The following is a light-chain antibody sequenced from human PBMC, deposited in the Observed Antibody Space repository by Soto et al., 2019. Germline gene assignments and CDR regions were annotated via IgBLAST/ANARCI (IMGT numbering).Light chain of an antibody. CDR3: QQRSNWPPAIT. CDR2: DAS. CDR1: QSVSSY. Sequence: EIVLTQSPATLSLSPGERATLSCRASQSVSSYLAWYQQKPGQAPRLLIYDASNRATGNPARFSGSGSGTDFTLTISSLEPEDFAVYYRQQRSNWPPAITFGQGTRLEIK. V-gene: IGKV3-11*01. J-gene: IGKJ5*01.